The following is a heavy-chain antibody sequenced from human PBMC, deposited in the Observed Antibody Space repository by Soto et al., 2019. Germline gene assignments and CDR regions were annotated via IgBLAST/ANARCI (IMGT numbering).Heavy chain of an antibody. V-gene: IGHV3-21*01. CDR1: GFTFTRYS. J-gene: IGHJ4*02. Sequence: GGALRLSCAASGFTFTRYSMNWVRQAPGKGLEWVSSISSTTNYIYYADSMKGRFTVSRDNAKNSVYLEMNSLSAEDTAVYYCARESEDLTSNFDYWGQGTLVTVSS. CDR3: ARESEDLTSNFDY. CDR2: ISSTTNYI.